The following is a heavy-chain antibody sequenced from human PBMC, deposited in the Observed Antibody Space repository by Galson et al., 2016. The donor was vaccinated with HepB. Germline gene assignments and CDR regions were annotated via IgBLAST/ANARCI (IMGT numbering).Heavy chain of an antibody. V-gene: IGHV3-33*01. Sequence: SLRLSCAASGFTFSSYGVHWVRQAPGKGLEWVAHIWNDGSNKYYRDSVKGRFTISRDSSKNTVYLQMNSLRAEDTALYYCVRDGEYNIAYGLDYWGQGSLVTVSS. J-gene: IGHJ4*02. CDR3: VRDGEYNIAYGLDY. CDR2: IWNDGSNK. D-gene: IGHD1-1*01. CDR1: GFTFSSYG.